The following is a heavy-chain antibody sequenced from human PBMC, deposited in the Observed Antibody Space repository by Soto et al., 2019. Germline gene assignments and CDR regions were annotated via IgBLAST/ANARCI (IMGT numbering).Heavy chain of an antibody. J-gene: IGHJ4*02. V-gene: IGHV3-48*01. CDR2: ISSSSSTI. Sequence: GGSLRLSCAASGFTFSSYSMNWVRQAPGKGLEWVSYISSSSSTIYYADSVKGRFTISRDNAKNSLYLQMNSLRAEDTAVYYCAREPYNDSQYFDYWGQGTPVTVSS. CDR1: GFTFSSYS. D-gene: IGHD3-10*01. CDR3: AREPYNDSQYFDY.